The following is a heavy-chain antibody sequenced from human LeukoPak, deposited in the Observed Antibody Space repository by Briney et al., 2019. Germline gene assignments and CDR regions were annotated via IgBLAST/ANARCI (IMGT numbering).Heavy chain of an antibody. CDR3: AREVTTMRGLIDY. D-gene: IGHD4-17*01. CDR1: GGTFSSYA. V-gene: IGHV1-69*13. J-gene: IGHJ4*02. Sequence: SVKVSCKASGGTFSSYAISWVRQAPGQGLEWMGGIIPIFGTANYAQKFQGRVTITADESTSTAYMELSSLRSEDTAVYYCAREVTTMRGLIDYWGQGTLVTVSS. CDR2: IIPIFGTA.